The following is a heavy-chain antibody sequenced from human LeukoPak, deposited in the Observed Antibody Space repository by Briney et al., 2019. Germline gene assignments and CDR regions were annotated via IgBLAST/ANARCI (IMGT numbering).Heavy chain of an antibody. CDR2: IWYDGSNK. Sequence: GRSLRLSCAASGFSFSTYGMHWVRQAPGKGLEWVAVIWYDGSNKYYPDSVKGRFTISRDNAKNSLYLQMNSLRAEDTAVYYCTRAFDYWGQGTLVTVSS. V-gene: IGHV3-33*03. J-gene: IGHJ4*02. CDR3: TRAFDY. CDR1: GFSFSTYG.